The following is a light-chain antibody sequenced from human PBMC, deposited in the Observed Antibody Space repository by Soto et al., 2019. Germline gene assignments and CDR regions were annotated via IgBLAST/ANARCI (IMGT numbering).Light chain of an antibody. Sequence: QSVLTQPPSASGTPGQRVTISCSGSSANIGSNTVNWYQQIPGTAPKLLIYSNNQRPSAVPDRFAGSKSAASASLAISGLQSEDEADYYCAAWDDSLNGWVFGGGTKLTVL. CDR1: SANIGSNT. J-gene: IGLJ3*02. V-gene: IGLV1-44*01. CDR2: SNN. CDR3: AAWDDSLNGWV.